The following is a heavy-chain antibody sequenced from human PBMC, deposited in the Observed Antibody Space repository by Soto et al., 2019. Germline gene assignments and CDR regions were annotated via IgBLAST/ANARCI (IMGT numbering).Heavy chain of an antibody. Sequence: GESLKISCAASGFTFSSYAMSWVRQAPGKGLEWVSAISGSGGSTYYADSVKGRFTISRDNSKNTLYLQMNSLRAEDTAVYYCAKDSSVVRGDFDYWGQGTLVTVSS. CDR3: AKDSSVVRGDFDY. CDR1: GFTFSSYA. CDR2: ISGSGGST. D-gene: IGHD3-10*01. V-gene: IGHV3-23*01. J-gene: IGHJ4*02.